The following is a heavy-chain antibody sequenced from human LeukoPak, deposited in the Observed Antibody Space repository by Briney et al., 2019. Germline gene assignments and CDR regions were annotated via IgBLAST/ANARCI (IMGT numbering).Heavy chain of an antibody. D-gene: IGHD3-22*01. V-gene: IGHV3-23*01. CDR1: GFTFSSYA. J-gene: IGHJ4*02. Sequence: PGGSLRLSCAASGFTFSSYAMSWVRQAPGKGLEWVSAISCMGGSTSYADSVKGRFTISRDNAKNSLYLQMNSLRAEDTAVYYCARRDYHGSSGYYDSSYWGQGTLVTVSS. CDR2: ISCMGGST. CDR3: ARRDYHGSSGYYDSSY.